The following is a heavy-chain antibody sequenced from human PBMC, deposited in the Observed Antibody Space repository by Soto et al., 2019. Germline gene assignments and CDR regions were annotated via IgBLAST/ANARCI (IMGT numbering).Heavy chain of an antibody. Sequence: GESLKISCRGSGYTFTNYWISWVRQTPGKGLEWMGRIDPSDSYTNYGPSFQGHVTISADKSLSTAYLQWSSLKASDTAIYYCARHEFYYDGCDYWGQGTLVTVSS. J-gene: IGHJ4*02. CDR1: GYTFTNYW. CDR3: ARHEFYYDGCDY. V-gene: IGHV5-10-1*01. CDR2: IDPSDSYT. D-gene: IGHD3-16*01.